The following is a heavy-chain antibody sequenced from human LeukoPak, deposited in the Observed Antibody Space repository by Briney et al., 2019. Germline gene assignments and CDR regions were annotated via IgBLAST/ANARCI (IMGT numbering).Heavy chain of an antibody. CDR2: IYYSGST. D-gene: IGHD3-3*01. CDR1: GGSISSSSYY. Sequence: PSETLSLTCTVSGGSISSSSYYWGWIRQPPGKGLEWIGSIYYSGSTYYNPSLKSRVTISVDTSKNQFSLKLSSVTAADTAVYYCARATLYYDFWSGYRDWFDPWGQGTLVTVSS. CDR3: ARATLYYDFWSGYRDWFDP. V-gene: IGHV4-39*01. J-gene: IGHJ5*02.